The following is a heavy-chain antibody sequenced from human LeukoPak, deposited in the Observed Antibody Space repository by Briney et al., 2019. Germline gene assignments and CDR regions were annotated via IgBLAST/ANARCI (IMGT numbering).Heavy chain of an antibody. CDR3: ASQGRFLEWLLPPYYYYGMDV. V-gene: IGHV3-7*01. J-gene: IGHJ6*02. CDR2: IKQDGSEK. Sequence: SGGSLRLSCAASGFTFSSYWMSWARQAPGKGLEWVANIKQDGSEKYYVDSVKGRFTISRDNAKNSLYLQMNSLRAEDTAVYYCASQGRFLEWLLPPYYYYGMDVWGQGTTVTVSS. CDR1: GFTFSSYW. D-gene: IGHD3-3*01.